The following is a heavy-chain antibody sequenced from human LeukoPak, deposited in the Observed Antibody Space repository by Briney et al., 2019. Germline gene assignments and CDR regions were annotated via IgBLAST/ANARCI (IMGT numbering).Heavy chain of an antibody. Sequence: PSETLSLTCTVSGGSISSYYWSWIRQPPGKGLEWIAYIYYSGSTNYNPSLKSRVTISVDTSKNQFSLKLSSVTAAGTAVYYCARERCSSTTCYFDYWGQGTLVTVSS. CDR2: IYYSGST. CDR3: ARERCSSTTCYFDY. J-gene: IGHJ4*02. V-gene: IGHV4-59*01. D-gene: IGHD2-2*01. CDR1: GGSISSYY.